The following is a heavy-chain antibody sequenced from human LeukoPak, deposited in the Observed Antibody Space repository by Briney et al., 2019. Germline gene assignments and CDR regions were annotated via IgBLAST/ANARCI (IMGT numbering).Heavy chain of an antibody. V-gene: IGHV3-30*02. CDR1: GFTFSSYG. Sequence: GGFLRLSCAASGFTFSSYGMHWVRQAPGKGLEWVAFIRYDGSNKYYADSVKGRFTISRDNSKNTLYLQMNSLRAEDTAVYYCARHGDSGYDYEYWGQGTLVTVSS. CDR3: ARHGDSGYDYEY. CDR2: IRYDGSNK. D-gene: IGHD5-12*01. J-gene: IGHJ4*02.